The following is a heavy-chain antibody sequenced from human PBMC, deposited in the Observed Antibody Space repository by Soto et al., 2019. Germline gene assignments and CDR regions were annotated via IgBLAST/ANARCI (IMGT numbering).Heavy chain of an antibody. J-gene: IGHJ4*02. D-gene: IGHD4-17*01. CDR1: GLSFSTYA. Sequence: PGGSLRLSCAASGLSFSTYAMHWVRKTPGKGLEWVAVISYDGDHKYYTDSVKGRFTISRDNSKNTLYLLMNSLRSEDTAIYYCARGPDYAGHFDYWGRGTLVTVSS. CDR2: ISYDGDHK. V-gene: IGHV3-30-3*01. CDR3: ARGPDYAGHFDY.